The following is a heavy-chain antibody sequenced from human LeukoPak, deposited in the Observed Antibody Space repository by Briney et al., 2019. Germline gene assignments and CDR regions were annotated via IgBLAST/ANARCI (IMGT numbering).Heavy chain of an antibody. J-gene: IGHJ4*02. CDR2: MNPNSGNT. CDR1: GYTFTSYD. Sequence: ASVKVSCKASGYTFTSYDINWVRQATGQGLEWMGWMNPNSGNTGYAQKFQGRVTITGNTSISTAYMELSSLRSEDTAVYYCARRSRRYYDSSGYYYDYYFDYWGQGTLVTVSS. D-gene: IGHD3-22*01. CDR3: ARRSRRYYDSSGYYYDYYFDY. V-gene: IGHV1-8*03.